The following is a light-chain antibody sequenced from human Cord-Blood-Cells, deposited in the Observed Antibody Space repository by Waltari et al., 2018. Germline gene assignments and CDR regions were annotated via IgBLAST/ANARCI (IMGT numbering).Light chain of an antibody. CDR2: WAS. J-gene: IGKJ2*01. CDR1: PSVLYSSNNKNY. CDR3: QQYYSTPYT. V-gene: IGKV4-1*01. Sequence: DIVMTQSPDSLAASLGERATINCKSSPSVLYSSNNKNYLAWYQQKPGQPPKLLIYWASTRESGVPDRFSGSGSGTDFTLTISSLQAEDVAVYYCQQYYSTPYTFGQGTKLEIK.